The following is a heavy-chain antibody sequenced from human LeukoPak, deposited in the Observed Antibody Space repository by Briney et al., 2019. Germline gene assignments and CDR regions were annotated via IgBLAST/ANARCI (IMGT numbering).Heavy chain of an antibody. D-gene: IGHD6-19*01. CDR3: AKAYSNGWYFD. J-gene: IGHJ4*02. Sequence: PGGSLRLSCAASGFSFSNAWMDWVRQAPGKGLEWVSAISGSGDSTSYADSVKGRFTISRDNSKNTLYLEMNSLRAGDTAVYYCAKAYSNGWYFDWGQGTLVTVSS. CDR1: GFSFSNAW. V-gene: IGHV3-23*01. CDR2: ISGSGDST.